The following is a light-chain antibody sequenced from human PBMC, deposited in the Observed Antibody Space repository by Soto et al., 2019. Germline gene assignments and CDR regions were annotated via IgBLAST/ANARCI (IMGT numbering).Light chain of an antibody. CDR2: QTS. V-gene: IGKV3-11*01. J-gene: IGKJ1*01. CDR3: HQRQSWPRT. Sequence: EIVLPRSHATLSSFPGDRVTLSCRASQYINTRLAWYQHRPGQAPRLLIYQTSIRAAGIPARFSASGSGTDFTLTISDVQPEDFALYYCHQRQSWPRTFGQGTKVDIK. CDR1: QYINTR.